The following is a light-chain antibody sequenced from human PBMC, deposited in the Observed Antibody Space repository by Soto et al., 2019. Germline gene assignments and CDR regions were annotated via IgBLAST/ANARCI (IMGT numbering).Light chain of an antibody. V-gene: IGLV2-14*01. Sequence: QSVLTQPASVSGSPGQSITISCTGTSSDVGGYNYVSWYQQLPGKAPKLIIYDVNNRPSGVSNRFSGSESGNTASLTISGXXXXXXXDYYCSSYTSSSTHVVFGGGTKLTVL. J-gene: IGLJ2*01. CDR2: DVN. CDR3: SSYTSSSTHVV. CDR1: SSDVGGYNY.